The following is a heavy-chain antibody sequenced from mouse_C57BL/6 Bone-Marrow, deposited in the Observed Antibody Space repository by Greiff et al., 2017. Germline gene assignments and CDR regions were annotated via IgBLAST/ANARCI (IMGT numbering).Heavy chain of an antibody. CDR2: ITSDGGST. D-gene: IGHD2-4*01. Sequence: EVKLVESGGGLVQPGESLKLSCESNEYEFPSHDMSWVRKTPEKRLELVAAITSDGGSTYYPDTMERRFIISRDNTKKTLYLQMSSLRSEDTALYYCARQSTMITTGAMDYWGQGTSVTVSS. V-gene: IGHV5-2*01. J-gene: IGHJ4*01. CDR1: EYEFPSHD. CDR3: ARQSTMITTGAMDY.